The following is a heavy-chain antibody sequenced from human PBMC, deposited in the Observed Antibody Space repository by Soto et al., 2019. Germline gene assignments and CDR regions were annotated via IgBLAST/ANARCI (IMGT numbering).Heavy chain of an antibody. CDR3: ASRNYYDSSGYYYGYYFDF. J-gene: IGHJ4*02. D-gene: IGHD3-22*01. Sequence: GKGLEWVSVLSGSGDSTYYAESVKGRFTISRDNSKNTLYLQMNSVGAEDTAVYYCASRNYYDSSGYYYGYYFDFWGQGTLVSVSS. V-gene: IGHV3-23*01. CDR2: LSGSGDST.